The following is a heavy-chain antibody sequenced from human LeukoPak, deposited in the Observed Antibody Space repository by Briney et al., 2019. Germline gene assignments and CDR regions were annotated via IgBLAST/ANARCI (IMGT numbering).Heavy chain of an antibody. D-gene: IGHD1-26*01. CDR1: GGTFSSYA. V-gene: IGHV1-69*06. J-gene: IGHJ6*03. CDR3: ACQIEVGATHRGFYYYMDV. Sequence: AASVTVSCKASGGTFSSYAISWVRQAPGQGLEWMGGIIPMFGTANYAQKFQGRVTITADKSTSTAYMELSSLRSQDTAVYYCACQIEVGATHRGFYYYMDVWGKGTTVTVSS. CDR2: IIPMFGTA.